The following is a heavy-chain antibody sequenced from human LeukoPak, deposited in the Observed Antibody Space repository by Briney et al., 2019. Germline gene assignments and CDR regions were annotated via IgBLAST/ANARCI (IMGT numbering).Heavy chain of an antibody. V-gene: IGHV4-31*03. CDR1: GGSLSSGGYY. Sequence: SETLSLTCTVSGGSLSSGGYYWSWIRQHPGKGLEWIGYIYYSGSTYYNPSLKSRVTISVDTSKNQFSLKLSSVTAADTAVYYCARGGDSSGYYYADAFDIWGQGTMVTVSS. CDR3: ARGGDSSGYYYADAFDI. J-gene: IGHJ3*02. CDR2: IYYSGST. D-gene: IGHD3-22*01.